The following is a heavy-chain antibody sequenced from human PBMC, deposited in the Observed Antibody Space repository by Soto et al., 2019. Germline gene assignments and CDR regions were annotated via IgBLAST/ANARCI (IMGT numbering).Heavy chain of an antibody. J-gene: IGHJ5*02. D-gene: IGHD3-10*01. CDR3: ARDIGYYYGSGSPNWFDP. V-gene: IGHV3-33*01. CDR1: GFTFSSYG. CDR2: IWYDGSNK. Sequence: GGSLRLSCAASGFTFSSYGMHWVRQAPGKGLEWVAVIWYDGSNKYYADSVKGRFTISRDNSKNTLYLQMNSLRAEDTAVYYCARDIGYYYGSGSPNWFDPWGQGTLVTVSS.